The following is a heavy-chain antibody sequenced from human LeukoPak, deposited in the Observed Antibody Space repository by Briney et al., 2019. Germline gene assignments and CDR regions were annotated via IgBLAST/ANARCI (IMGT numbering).Heavy chain of an antibody. V-gene: IGHV3-23*01. Sequence: GGSLRLSCAASGFTFSSYAMSWVRQAPGKGLEWVSAVSGSGGSTYYADSVKGRFTISRDNSKNTLYLQMNSLRAEDTAVYYCAKGSGWYDTPFDYWGQGTLVTVSS. CDR3: AKGSGWYDTPFDY. CDR2: VSGSGGST. D-gene: IGHD6-19*01. CDR1: GFTFSSYA. J-gene: IGHJ4*02.